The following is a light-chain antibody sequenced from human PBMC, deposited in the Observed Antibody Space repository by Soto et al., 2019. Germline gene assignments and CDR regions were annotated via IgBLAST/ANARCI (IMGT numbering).Light chain of an antibody. J-gene: IGLJ1*01. CDR3: SSYTTTSTYV. V-gene: IGLV2-14*01. CDR2: DVN. CDR1: SSDIGSYKY. Sequence: QSALTQPASVSGSPGQSITISCTGTSSDIGSYKYVSWYQQHPGKAPKLMIYDVNNRPSGISDRFSGSKSANTASLTISGLQAEDEADYYCSSYTTTSTYVFGTGTKVTVL.